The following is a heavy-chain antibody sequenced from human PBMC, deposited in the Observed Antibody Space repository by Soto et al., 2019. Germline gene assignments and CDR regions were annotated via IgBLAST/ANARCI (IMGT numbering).Heavy chain of an antibody. J-gene: IGHJ4*02. D-gene: IGHD2-2*01. CDR1: GFTFSDHY. CDR3: ARSGTSTTCYDY. Sequence: GGSLRLSCVASGFTFSDHYIDWVRQAPGKGLEWVGRTRNKGNSYTTDYAASVKGRFTISRDDSKNSLYLQMNSLKTEDTAVYYCARSGTSTTCYDYWGQGTLVTVSS. V-gene: IGHV3-72*01. CDR2: TRNKGNSYTT.